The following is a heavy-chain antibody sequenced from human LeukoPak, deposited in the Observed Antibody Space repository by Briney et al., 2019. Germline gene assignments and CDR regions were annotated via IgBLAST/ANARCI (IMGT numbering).Heavy chain of an antibody. V-gene: IGHV1-24*01. Sequence: GASVKVSCKVSGYTLNELSIHWVRQAAGEGLEWMGGFDPEYGETVYAQKFQGRVTMAEDTSTDTAYMELSSLRSEDTAVYYCAPLDFWVPSTWGQGTLVTVSS. CDR1: GYTLNELS. D-gene: IGHD3-3*01. CDR2: FDPEYGET. J-gene: IGHJ5*02. CDR3: APLDFWVPST.